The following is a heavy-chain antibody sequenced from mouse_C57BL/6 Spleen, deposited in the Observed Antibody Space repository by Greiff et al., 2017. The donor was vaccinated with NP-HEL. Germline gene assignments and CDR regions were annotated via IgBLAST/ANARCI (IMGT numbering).Heavy chain of an antibody. V-gene: IGHV1-82*01. CDR2: IYPGDGDP. CDR3: AREVYYYGSSYVWYFDV. D-gene: IGHD1-1*01. J-gene: IGHJ1*03. Sequence: QVQLQQSGPELVKPGASVKISCKASGYAFSSSWMNWVKQRPGKGLEWIGRIYPGDGDPNYNGKFKGKATLTADKSSSTAYMQLSSLTSDDFAVYFCAREVYYYGSSYVWYFDVCGTGTTVTVSS. CDR1: GYAFSSSW.